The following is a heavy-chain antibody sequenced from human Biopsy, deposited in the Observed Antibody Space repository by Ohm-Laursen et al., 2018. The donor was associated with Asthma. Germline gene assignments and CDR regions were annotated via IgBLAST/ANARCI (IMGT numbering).Heavy chain of an antibody. CDR3: ARTFHFWSPYHAEHYQL. CDR2: IKHDGSEK. V-gene: IGHV3-7*01. J-gene: IGHJ1*01. D-gene: IGHD3-3*02. CDR1: GFSFSDYY. Sequence: SLRLSCSASGFSFSDYYMTWMRQAPGKGLGWVANIKHDGSEKNHVDSLKGRFTISRDNAKNSLYLQMNSLRAEDTAVYYCARTFHFWSPYHAEHYQLWGQGTLVTVSS.